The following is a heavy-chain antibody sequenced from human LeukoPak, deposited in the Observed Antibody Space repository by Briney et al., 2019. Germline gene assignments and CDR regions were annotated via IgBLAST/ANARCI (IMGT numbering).Heavy chain of an antibody. Sequence: PGGSLRLSCAASGFSFSDYSVNWVRQAPGKGLEWVAYISSTSSTIFHADSVKGRFTISRDNAKNSFYLQMNSLRDDDTAVYYCARVRGGNYNDYWGQGTLVTVSS. CDR1: GFSFSDYS. CDR2: ISSTSSTI. V-gene: IGHV3-48*02. D-gene: IGHD1-26*01. J-gene: IGHJ4*02. CDR3: ARVRGGNYNDY.